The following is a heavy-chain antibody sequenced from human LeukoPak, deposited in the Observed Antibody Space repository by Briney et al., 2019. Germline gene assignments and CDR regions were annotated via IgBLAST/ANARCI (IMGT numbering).Heavy chain of an antibody. J-gene: IGHJ4*02. CDR1: GFTFDDYA. D-gene: IGHD3-10*01. V-gene: IGHV3-9*03. Sequence: GRSLRLSCAASGFTFDDYAMHWVRHAPGKGLEWVSGINSIGGGIVYADSVKGRFTISRDNAKNSLYLQMNSLRAEDMALYYCARRVSGYYFDYWGGGTLVTVSS. CDR2: INSIGGGI. CDR3: ARRVSGYYFDY.